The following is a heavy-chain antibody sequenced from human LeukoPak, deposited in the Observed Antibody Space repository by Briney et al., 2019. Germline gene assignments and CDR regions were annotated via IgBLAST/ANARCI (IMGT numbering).Heavy chain of an antibody. Sequence: GGSLRLSCAASGFTFDDYAMHWVRQAPGKGLEWVSGISWNSGSIGYADSVKGRFTISRDNAKNSLYLRMNSLRAEDTALYYCAKDQAAGDYYYYGMDVWGQGTTVTVSS. CDR2: ISWNSGSI. CDR1: GFTFDDYA. V-gene: IGHV3-9*01. CDR3: AKDQAAGDYYYYGMDV. J-gene: IGHJ6*02. D-gene: IGHD6-13*01.